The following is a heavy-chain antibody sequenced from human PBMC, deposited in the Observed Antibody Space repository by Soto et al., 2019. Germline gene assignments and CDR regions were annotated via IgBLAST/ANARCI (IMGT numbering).Heavy chain of an antibody. J-gene: IGHJ6*03. CDR2: IYYSGST. CDR3: ARLNPYYYYMDV. CDR1: GGSIGSYY. Sequence: SETLSLTCTVSGGSIGSYYWSWIRQPPGKGLEWIGYIYYSGSTNYNPSLKSRVTISVDTSKNQFSLKLSSVTAADTAVYYCARLNPYYYYMDVWGKGTTVTVSS. V-gene: IGHV4-59*08.